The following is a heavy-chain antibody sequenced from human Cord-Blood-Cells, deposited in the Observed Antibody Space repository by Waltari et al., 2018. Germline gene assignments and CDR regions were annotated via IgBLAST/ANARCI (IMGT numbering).Heavy chain of an antibody. Sequence: QVQLQESGPGLVKPSQTLSLTCTVSGGSISSGSYYWSWTRQPAGKGLEWIGRIYTSGSTNYNPSLKSRVTISVDTSKNQFSLKLSSVTAADTAVYYCASGELSFRSIDYWGQGTLVTVSS. J-gene: IGHJ4*02. CDR3: ASGELSFRSIDY. CDR1: GGSISSGSYY. CDR2: IYTSGST. D-gene: IGHD3-16*02. V-gene: IGHV4-61*02.